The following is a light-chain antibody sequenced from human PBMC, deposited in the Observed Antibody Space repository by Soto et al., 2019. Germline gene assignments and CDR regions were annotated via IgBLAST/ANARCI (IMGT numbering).Light chain of an antibody. CDR2: LGA. J-gene: IGKJ5*01. V-gene: IGKV2-28*01. Sequence: ILLTQSPLSLPVTPGERATITCQASQSLLKSHGYNYLDWYLQKPGQCPQVLIYLGANRAYGVPDRFSASGSGTDFTLSISRVEKEDAGVYFCRQQHETLTTFGQGTRLEIK. CDR3: RQQHETLTT. CDR1: QSLLKSHGYNY.